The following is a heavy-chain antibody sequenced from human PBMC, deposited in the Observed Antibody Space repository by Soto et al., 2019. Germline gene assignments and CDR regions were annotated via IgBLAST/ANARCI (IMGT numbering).Heavy chain of an antibody. J-gene: IGHJ4*02. CDR1: GFTFSSYA. D-gene: IGHD2-15*01. Sequence: PGGSLRLSCAASGFTFSSYAMHWVRQAPGKGLEWVAVISYSGSNKYYADSVKGRFTISRDNSKNTLYLQMNSLRAEDTAVYYCAKTPHGWYLNNWGQGTLVTVSS. CDR2: ISYSGSNK. CDR3: AKTPHGWYLNN. V-gene: IGHV3-30-3*02.